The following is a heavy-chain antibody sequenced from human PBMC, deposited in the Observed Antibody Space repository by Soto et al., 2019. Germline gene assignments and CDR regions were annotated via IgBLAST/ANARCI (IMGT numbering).Heavy chain of an antibody. CDR2: TYHRGST. J-gene: IGHJ4*01. Sequence: PSETLSLTCSVSGVSISSYFWSWIRQAPGGGLEWIGYTYHRGSTNYSPSLKSRVAISLDTSENQFSLKVNSVTDADTAVYYCAKAPISLDGSGYYFAPFDYWGHGTRVTVS. CDR3: AKAPISLDGSGYYFAPFDY. V-gene: IGHV4-59*01. D-gene: IGHD3-22*01. CDR1: GVSISSYF.